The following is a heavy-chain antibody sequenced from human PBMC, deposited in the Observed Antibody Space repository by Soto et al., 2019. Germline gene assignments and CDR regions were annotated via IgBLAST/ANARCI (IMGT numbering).Heavy chain of an antibody. CDR2: IYHSGST. CDR1: DGSISGSHW. V-gene: IGHV4-4*02. J-gene: IGHJ6*02. CDR3: ARQWGHYYGMDV. D-gene: IGHD1-26*01. Sequence: PSETLSLTCAVSDGSISGSHWWSWVRQPPGKGLEWIGEIYHSGSTNYNLSLKSRVTMSVDKSKTQFSLNMSSVTAADTAVYYCARQWGHYYGMDVWGQGTTVTVSS.